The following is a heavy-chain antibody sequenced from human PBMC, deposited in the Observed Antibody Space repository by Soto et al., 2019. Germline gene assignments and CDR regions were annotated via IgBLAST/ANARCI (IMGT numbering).Heavy chain of an antibody. Sequence: GGSLRLSCAASGFTFSSYGMHWVRQAPGKGLEWVAVIWYDGSNKYYADSVKGRFTISRDNSKNTLYLQMNSLRAEDTAVYYCARDSQYSSSPTFDYWGQGTLVTVSS. CDR2: IWYDGSNK. CDR1: GFTFSSYG. CDR3: ARDSQYSSSPTFDY. J-gene: IGHJ4*02. D-gene: IGHD6-6*01. V-gene: IGHV3-33*01.